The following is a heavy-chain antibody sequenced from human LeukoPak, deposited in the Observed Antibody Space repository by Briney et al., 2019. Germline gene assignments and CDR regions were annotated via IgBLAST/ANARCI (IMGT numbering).Heavy chain of an antibody. V-gene: IGHV3-21*01. Sequence: GGSLRLSCAASGFTFSSYSMNWVRQAPGKGLEWVSSISSSSSYIYYADSVKGRFTISRDNAKNSLYLQMNSLRAEDTAVYYCARDQGQWLVPPSFDYWGQGTLVTVSS. J-gene: IGHJ4*02. CDR3: ARDQGQWLVPPSFDY. D-gene: IGHD6-19*01. CDR1: GFTFSSYS. CDR2: ISSSSSYI.